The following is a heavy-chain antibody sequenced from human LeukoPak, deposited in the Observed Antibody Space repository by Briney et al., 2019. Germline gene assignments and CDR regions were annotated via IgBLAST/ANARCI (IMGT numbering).Heavy chain of an antibody. CDR1: GFTFGDYA. CDR2: IKQDGSEK. Sequence: GGSLRLSCTASGFTFGDYAMSWFRQAPGKGLEWVANIKQDGSEKYYVDSVKGRFTISRDNAKNSLYLQMNSLRAEDTAVYYCARPTLDDHYYMDVWGKGTTVTVSS. J-gene: IGHJ6*03. CDR3: ARPTLDDHYYMDV. V-gene: IGHV3-7*01. D-gene: IGHD2-2*03.